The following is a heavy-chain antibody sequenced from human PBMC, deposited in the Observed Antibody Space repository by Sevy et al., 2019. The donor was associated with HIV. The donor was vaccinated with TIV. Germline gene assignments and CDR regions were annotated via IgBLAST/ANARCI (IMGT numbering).Heavy chain of an antibody. V-gene: IGHV3-23*01. CDR2: ISGSGVST. D-gene: IGHD6-25*01. J-gene: IGHJ3*02. CDR1: GFTFSNYA. CDR3: AKSMGGFDAFDI. Sequence: GGSLRLSCAASGFTFSNYAMHWVRQAPGKGLEWVSVISGSGVSTYYADSVKGRFTISRDNSKNTLYLQLNSLRAEDTAVYYCAKSMGGFDAFDIWGQGTMVTVSS.